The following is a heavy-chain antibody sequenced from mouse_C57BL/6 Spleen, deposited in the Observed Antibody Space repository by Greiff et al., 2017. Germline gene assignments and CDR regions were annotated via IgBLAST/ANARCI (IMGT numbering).Heavy chain of an antibody. D-gene: IGHD1-1*01. V-gene: IGHV14-3*01. CDR3: ANYYGSSPYAMDY. CDR2: IDPANGNT. CDR1: GFNIKNTY. J-gene: IGHJ4*01. Sequence: EVQLQESVAELVRPGASVKLSCAASGFNIKNTYMPWVKQRPEQGLEWIGRIDPANGNTKYAPKFQGKAPITADTSSNTAYLQLSSLTSEDTAIYYCANYYGSSPYAMDYWGQGTSVTVSS.